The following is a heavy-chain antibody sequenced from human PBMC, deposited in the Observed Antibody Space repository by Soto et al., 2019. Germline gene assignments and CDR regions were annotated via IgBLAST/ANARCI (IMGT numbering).Heavy chain of an antibody. V-gene: IGHV5-51*01. Sequence: GESLKISCKVSGFSFPSYWIAWVRQMPGKGLEWMGIIYPGDSDTRYSPSFQGQVTISADKSISTAYLQWSYLKASDTAMYYCARHGTKGPATYYYYGMDVWGQGTTVTVSS. CDR3: ARHGTKGPATYYYYGMDV. CDR2: IYPGDSDT. J-gene: IGHJ6*02. CDR1: GFSFPSYW. D-gene: IGHD1-26*01.